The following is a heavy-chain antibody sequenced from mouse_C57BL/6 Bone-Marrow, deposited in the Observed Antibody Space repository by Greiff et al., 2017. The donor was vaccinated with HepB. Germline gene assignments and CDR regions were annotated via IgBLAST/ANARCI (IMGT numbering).Heavy chain of an antibody. CDR1: GYTFTTYP. V-gene: IGHV1-47*01. J-gene: IGHJ1*03. Sequence: QVQLQQSGAELVKPGASVKMSCKASGYTFTTYPIEWMKQNHGKSLEWIGNFHPYNDDTKYNEKFQGKATLTVEKSSSTVYLELSRLTSDDSAVYYCARGGTGSYWYFDVWAQGPRSPSPQ. D-gene: IGHD2-2*01. CDR3: ARGGTGSYWYFDV. CDR2: FHPYNDDT.